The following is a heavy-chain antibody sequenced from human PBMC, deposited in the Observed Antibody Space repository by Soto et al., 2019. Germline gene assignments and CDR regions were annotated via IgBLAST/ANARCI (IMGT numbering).Heavy chain of an antibody. V-gene: IGHV3-48*02. CDR3: TKSADSAGWGVDF. Sequence: EVQLVESGGGLVQPGGSLRLSCVASGFMFDSYAMNWVRQAQGKGLEWVSYISPGGDRIYYAESLKGRITISRDNARNSLSLQVNILSDEETAVYYCTKSADSAGWGVDFWGQGTLVTVAS. CDR2: ISPGGDRI. J-gene: IGHJ4*02. D-gene: IGHD6-19*01. CDR1: GFMFDSYA.